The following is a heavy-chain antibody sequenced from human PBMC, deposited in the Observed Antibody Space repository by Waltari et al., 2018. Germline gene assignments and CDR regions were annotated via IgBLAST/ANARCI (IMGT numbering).Heavy chain of an antibody. D-gene: IGHD2-8*01. CDR1: GFTFSSYG. CDR3: ARDQGRAVLMVYAIKYGMDV. Sequence: QVQLVESGGGVVQPGRSLRLSCAASGFTFSSYGMHWVRQAPGKGLEWVAVIWYDGSNKYYADSVKGRFTISRDNSKNTRYRQMNSLRAEDTAVYYCARDQGRAVLMVYAIKYGMDVWGQGTTVTVSS. V-gene: IGHV3-33*01. CDR2: IWYDGSNK. J-gene: IGHJ6*02.